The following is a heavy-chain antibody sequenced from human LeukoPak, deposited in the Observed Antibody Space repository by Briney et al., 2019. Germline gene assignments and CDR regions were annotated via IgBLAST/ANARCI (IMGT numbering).Heavy chain of an antibody. CDR1: DYTFTSYG. D-gene: IGHD6-19*01. CDR3: ARETGIAVTGTGLRTPHYYYYGMDV. Sequence: GASVKVSCKASDYTFTSYGISWVRQAPGQGLEWMGWISTYNGNTNYAQKVQGRVTMTTDTSTSAAYMELRSLRSDDTAVYYCARETGIAVTGTGLRTPHYYYYGMDVWGQGTTVTVSS. CDR2: ISTYNGNT. J-gene: IGHJ6*02. V-gene: IGHV1-18*01.